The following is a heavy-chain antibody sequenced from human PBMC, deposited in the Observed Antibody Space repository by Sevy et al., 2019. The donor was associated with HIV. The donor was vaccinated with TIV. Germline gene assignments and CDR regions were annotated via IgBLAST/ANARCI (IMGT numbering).Heavy chain of an antibody. V-gene: IGHV3-15*01. D-gene: IGHD4-4*01. J-gene: IGHJ6*02. CDR1: GLTFTDAW. CDR2: IKSKGSGGTR. CDR3: TWVTKVTEPLGV. Sequence: GRSLRLSCVVSGLTFTDAWMAWVRQAPGKGLEWVGRIKSKGSGGTRDYAAPVKGRFTISRDDSKNTVYLQMNSLKTEDTAVYYCTWVTKVTEPLGVWGQGTAVTVSS.